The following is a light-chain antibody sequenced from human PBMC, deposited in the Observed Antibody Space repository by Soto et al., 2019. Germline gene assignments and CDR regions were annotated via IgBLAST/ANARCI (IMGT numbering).Light chain of an antibody. CDR3: QQYGSSGT. V-gene: IGKV3-20*01. Sequence: EIVLTQYPGTLSPSPGERATLSCRASQRVSNNYLAWYQQKPGQAPRLLIYGASNRATGIPDRFSGSGSGTDFTLTISRLEPEDFAVYYCQQYGSSGTFGQGTKVDIK. J-gene: IGKJ1*01. CDR1: QRVSNNY. CDR2: GAS.